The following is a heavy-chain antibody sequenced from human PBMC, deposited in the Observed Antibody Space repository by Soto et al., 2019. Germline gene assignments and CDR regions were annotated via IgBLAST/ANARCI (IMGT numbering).Heavy chain of an antibody. V-gene: IGHV4-34*01. D-gene: IGHD5-12*01. CDR3: ARAGLRRNYYYYYMDV. CDR2: INHSGST. Sequence: PSETLSLTCAVYGGSFSGYYWSWIRQPPGKGLEWIGEINHSGSTNYNPSLKSRVTISVDTSKNQFSLKLSSVTAADTAVYYCARAGLRRNYYYYYMDVWGKGTTVTVSS. J-gene: IGHJ6*03. CDR1: GGSFSGYY.